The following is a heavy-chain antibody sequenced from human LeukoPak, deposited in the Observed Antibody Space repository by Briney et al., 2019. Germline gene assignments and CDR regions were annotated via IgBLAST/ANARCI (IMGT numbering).Heavy chain of an antibody. CDR2: INPNSGGT. J-gene: IGHJ6*02. D-gene: IGHD2-2*02. CDR1: GYTFTGYY. Sequence: ASMKVSCKASGYTFTGYYMHWVRRAPGQGLEWMGWINPNSGGTNYAQKFQGWVTMTRDTSISTAYMELSRLRSDDTAVYYCARESVPAALRTYYYGMDVWGQGTTVTVSS. CDR3: ARESVPAALRTYYYGMDV. V-gene: IGHV1-2*04.